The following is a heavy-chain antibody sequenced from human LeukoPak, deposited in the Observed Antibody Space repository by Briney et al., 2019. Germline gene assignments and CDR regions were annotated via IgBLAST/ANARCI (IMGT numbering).Heavy chain of an antibody. J-gene: IGHJ3*02. D-gene: IGHD1-26*01. CDR2: ISGSCVST. CDR3: AKDRSLGATPGDAFDI. CDR1: GITFSSFA. Sequence: GGSLRLSCAASGITFSSFAKSWVRQAPGKGLEWVSGISGSCVSTYYADSVKGRFTISRDNSKNTLYLQMNSLRAEDTAIYYCAKDRSLGATPGDAFDIWGQGTMVTVSS. V-gene: IGHV3-23*01.